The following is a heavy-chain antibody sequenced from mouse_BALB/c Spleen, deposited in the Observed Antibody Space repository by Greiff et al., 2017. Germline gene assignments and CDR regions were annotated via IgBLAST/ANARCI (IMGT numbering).Heavy chain of an antibody. CDR3: ARGDGYPLYFDY. V-gene: IGHV5-6-5*01. J-gene: IGHJ2*01. D-gene: IGHD2-3*01. CDR2: ISSGGST. CDR1: GFTFSSYA. Sequence: EVQRVESGGGLVKPGGSLNLSCAASGFTFSSYAMSWVRQTPEKRLEWVASISSGGSTYYPDSVKGRFTISRDNARNILYLQMSSLRSEDTAMYYCARGDGYPLYFDYWGQGTTLTVSS.